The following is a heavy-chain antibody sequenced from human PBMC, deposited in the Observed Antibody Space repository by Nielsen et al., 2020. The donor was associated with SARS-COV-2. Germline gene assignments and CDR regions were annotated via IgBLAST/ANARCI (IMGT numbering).Heavy chain of an antibody. Sequence: GGSLRLSCAASGFTFSNYAMSWVRQAPGKGLEWVANIKQDGSEKYYVDSVKGRFTISRDNAKNSLYLQMNSLRAEDTAVYYCARESSDFWSGYYENDAFDIWGQGTMVTVSS. CDR1: GFTFSNYA. D-gene: IGHD3-3*01. J-gene: IGHJ3*02. CDR3: ARESSDFWSGYYENDAFDI. V-gene: IGHV3-7*03. CDR2: IKQDGSEK.